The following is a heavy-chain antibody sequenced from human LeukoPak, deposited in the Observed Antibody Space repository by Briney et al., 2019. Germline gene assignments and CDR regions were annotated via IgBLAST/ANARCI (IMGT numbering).Heavy chain of an antibody. CDR1: GGSISSGGYY. CDR2: IYYSGST. V-gene: IGHV4-31*03. J-gene: IGHJ4*02. D-gene: IGHD3-10*01. Sequence: SQTLSLTCTVSGGSISSGGYYWSWIRQPPGKGLEWIGYIYYSGSTYYNPSLKSRLTISVDTSKNQFSLKLSSVTAADTAVYYCARGGEQYYFDYWGQGTLVTVSS. CDR3: ARGGEQYYFDY.